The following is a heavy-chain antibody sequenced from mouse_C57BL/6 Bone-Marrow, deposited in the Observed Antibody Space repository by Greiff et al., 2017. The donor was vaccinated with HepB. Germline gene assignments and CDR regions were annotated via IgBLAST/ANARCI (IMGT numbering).Heavy chain of an antibody. CDR2: INPGSGGT. V-gene: IGHV1-54*01. CDR1: GYAFTNYL. Sequence: QVQLKQSGAELVRPGTSVKVSCKASGYAFTNYLIEWVKQRPGQGLEWIGVINPGSGGTNYNEKFKGKATLTADKSSSTAYMQLSSLTSEDSAVYFCARPPDPYDYDGDWYFDVWGTGTTVTVSS. CDR3: ARPPDPYDYDGDWYFDV. J-gene: IGHJ1*03. D-gene: IGHD2-4*01.